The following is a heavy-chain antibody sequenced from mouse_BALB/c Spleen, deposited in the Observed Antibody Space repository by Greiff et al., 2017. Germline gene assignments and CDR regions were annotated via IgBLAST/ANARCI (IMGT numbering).Heavy chain of an antibody. J-gene: IGHJ4*01. Sequence: EVMLVESGGDLVKPGGSLKLSCAASGFTFSSYGMSWVRQTPDKRLEWVATISSGGSYTYYPDSVKGRFTISRDNAKNTLYLQMSSLKSEDTAMYYCARHPLYGDYAMDYWGQGTSVTVSS. CDR3: ARHPLYGDYAMDY. CDR2: ISSGGSYT. V-gene: IGHV5-6*01. D-gene: IGHD1-1*01. CDR1: GFTFSSYG.